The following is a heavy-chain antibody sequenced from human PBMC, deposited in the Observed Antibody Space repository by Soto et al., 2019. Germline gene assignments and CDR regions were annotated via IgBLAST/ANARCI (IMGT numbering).Heavy chain of an antibody. D-gene: IGHD6-13*01. J-gene: IGHJ4*02. CDR3: TRHGGVSGQLVLYY. CDR1: GFTFSGSA. Sequence: EVQLVESGGGLVQPGGSLKLSCAASGFTFSGSAMHWVRQASGKGLEWVGRIRSKANSYATAYAASVKGRFTISRDDSKNTAYLQINSLKTEDTAVYYCTRHGGVSGQLVLYYWGQGTLVTVSS. CDR2: IRSKANSYAT. V-gene: IGHV3-73*02.